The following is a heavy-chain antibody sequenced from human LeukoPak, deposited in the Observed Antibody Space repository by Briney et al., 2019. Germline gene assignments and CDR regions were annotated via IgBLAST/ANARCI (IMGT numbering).Heavy chain of an antibody. V-gene: IGHV3-23*01. CDR2: VSDSGVNT. D-gene: IGHD4-11*01. CDR3: SKGRGSTLTNIDF. Sequence: GGSLGLSCAASGFAFSSFAMTWVRQSPGKGLEWVSSVSDSGVNTYYAGSVRGRFTVSRDNFKNISYLQMNSLTVEDTAFYYCSKGRGSTLTNIDFWGQGALVTVSS. J-gene: IGHJ4*02. CDR1: GFAFSSFA.